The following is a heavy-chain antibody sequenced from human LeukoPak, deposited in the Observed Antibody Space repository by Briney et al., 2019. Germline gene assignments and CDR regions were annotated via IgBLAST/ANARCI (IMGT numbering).Heavy chain of an antibody. D-gene: IGHD6-13*01. CDR2: MNPNSGNT. J-gene: IGHJ5*02. Sequence: GASVKVSCKASGYTFTSYDINWVRQATGQGLEWMGWMNPNSGNTGYAQKFQGRVTMTRNTSISTAYMELSSLRSEDTAVYYCARDRTAAGTEDWFDPWGQGTLVTVSS. CDR1: GYTFTSYD. V-gene: IGHV1-8*01. CDR3: ARDRTAAGTEDWFDP.